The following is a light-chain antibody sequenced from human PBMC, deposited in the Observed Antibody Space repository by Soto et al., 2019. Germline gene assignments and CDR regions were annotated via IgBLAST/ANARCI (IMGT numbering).Light chain of an antibody. CDR3: QQYGSSLIT. CDR2: GAS. V-gene: IGKV3-20*01. Sequence: ESVLTQPPGTLSLSPGERATLYCRAIQSVSSSYLAWYQQKPGQAPRLLIYGASTRATCIPDRFSASGSGTDFTLTIIGLEPEDFAVYYCQQYGSSLITFGQGTRLEIK. J-gene: IGKJ5*01. CDR1: QSVSSSY.